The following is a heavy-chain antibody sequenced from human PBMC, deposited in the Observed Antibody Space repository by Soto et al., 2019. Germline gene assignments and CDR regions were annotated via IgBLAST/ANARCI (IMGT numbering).Heavy chain of an antibody. V-gene: IGHV3-21*01. CDR1: GFTFSSDR. D-gene: IGHD3-3*01. Sequence: GGSLRLSCAASGFTFSSDRMNWVRQAPRKGLEWVSSISSSSSYIYYADSVKGRFTLSRDNAKNSLYLQMNSLRAEDTAVYYCARAGETYYDFWSGYYKVFDYWGQGPLVSVSS. J-gene: IGHJ4*02. CDR2: ISSSSSYI. CDR3: ARAGETYYDFWSGYYKVFDY.